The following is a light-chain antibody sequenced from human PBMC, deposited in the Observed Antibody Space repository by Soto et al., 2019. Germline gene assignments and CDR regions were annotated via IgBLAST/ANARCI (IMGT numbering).Light chain of an antibody. V-gene: IGKV1-39*01. Sequence: DIQMTQSPSSLSASVGDRVTITCRASQSISSYLNWYQQRPGKAPKLLIYAASSLQSGVPSRFSGSGSGTDFTLTISRLEPEDFAVYYCHQYGSSQTFGQGTKVDI. CDR1: QSISSY. CDR3: HQYGSSQT. J-gene: IGKJ1*01. CDR2: AAS.